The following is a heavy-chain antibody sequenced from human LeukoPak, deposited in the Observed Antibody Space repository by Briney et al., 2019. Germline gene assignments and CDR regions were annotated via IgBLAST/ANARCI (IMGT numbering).Heavy chain of an antibody. V-gene: IGHV1-2*02. Sequence: ASVKVSCKASGYTFTDYYIHWVRQAPGQGLEWMGWINPNSGGTNYPQEFQGRVSMTRDTSISTAYMELTRPTSDDTAVYYCVVGATGEEGLNYWGQGTLVTVSS. J-gene: IGHJ4*02. CDR1: GYTFTDYY. CDR2: INPNSGGT. CDR3: VVGATGEEGLNY. D-gene: IGHD1-26*01.